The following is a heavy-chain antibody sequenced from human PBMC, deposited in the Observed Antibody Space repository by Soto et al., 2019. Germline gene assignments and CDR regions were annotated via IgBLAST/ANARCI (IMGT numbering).Heavy chain of an antibody. CDR2: ISASNGNT. CDR3: ARSQSGDYEGCGY. Sequence: QVQLVQSGAEVKKPGASVKVSCKASGYTFTNYGINWVRQAPGQGLEWMGWISASNGNTKYAQRVQGRVTMTTDTSTSTAYMELRSLRSDDTDVYYCARSQSGDYEGCGYWGQGTLVTVSA. J-gene: IGHJ4*02. CDR1: GYTFTNYG. D-gene: IGHD4-17*01. V-gene: IGHV1-18*01.